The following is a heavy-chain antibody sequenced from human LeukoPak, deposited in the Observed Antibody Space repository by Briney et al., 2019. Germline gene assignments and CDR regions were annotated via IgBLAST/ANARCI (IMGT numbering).Heavy chain of an antibody. Sequence: GGSLRLSCAASGFTFDDYGMSWVHQAPGKGLEWVSGINWNGGSTGYADSVKGRFTISRDNAKDSLYLQMNSLRAEDTALYHCARIGDSSGWYSSDYWGQGTLVTVSS. D-gene: IGHD6-19*01. CDR1: GFTFDDYG. V-gene: IGHV3-20*01. CDR3: ARIGDSSGWYSSDY. CDR2: INWNGGST. J-gene: IGHJ4*02.